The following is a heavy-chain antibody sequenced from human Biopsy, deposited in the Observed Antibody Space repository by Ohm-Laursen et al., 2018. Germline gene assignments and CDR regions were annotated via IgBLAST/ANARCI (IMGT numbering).Heavy chain of an antibody. J-gene: IGHJ6*02. D-gene: IGHD6-25*01. CDR3: ARDGAAGYGLDV. Sequence: RSLRLSCAASGFTFSSYGMHWVRQAPGTGLEWEAVIWYDGSRQYYADSVKGRFTISRDNSKNTLYLQMNSLRAEDTAVYYCARDGAAGYGLDVWGQGTTVTVSS. V-gene: IGHV3-33*01. CDR2: IWYDGSRQ. CDR1: GFTFSSYG.